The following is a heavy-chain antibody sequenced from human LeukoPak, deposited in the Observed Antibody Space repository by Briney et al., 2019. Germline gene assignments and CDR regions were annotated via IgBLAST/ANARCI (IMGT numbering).Heavy chain of an antibody. CDR2: IIPIFCTA. CDR3: KGGYYGMDV. J-gene: IGHJ6*02. Sequence: EASVKVSCKASGGTFSSYAISWVRQAPGQELEWMGGIIPIFCTANYAQKFQGRVTITADESTSTAYMELSSLRSEDTAVYYCKGGYYGMDVWGQGTTVTVSS. CDR1: GGTFSSYA. D-gene: IGHD3-16*01. V-gene: IGHV1-69*13.